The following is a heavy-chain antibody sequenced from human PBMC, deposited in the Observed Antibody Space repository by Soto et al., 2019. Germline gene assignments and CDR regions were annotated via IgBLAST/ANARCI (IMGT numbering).Heavy chain of an antibody. CDR1: GYSFTNYW. V-gene: IGHV5-51*01. D-gene: IGHD6-13*01. J-gene: IGHJ6*02. CDR3: ATSLAAAGYASGMNV. Sequence: GESLKISCQGSGYSFTNYWIDWVRQMPGKGLEWMGFIYPGNSDSRYGPSFQGQVSFSVDKSINTAYLQWSSLKASDTATYYCATSLAAAGYASGMNVWGQGTTVTVSS. CDR2: IYPGNSDS.